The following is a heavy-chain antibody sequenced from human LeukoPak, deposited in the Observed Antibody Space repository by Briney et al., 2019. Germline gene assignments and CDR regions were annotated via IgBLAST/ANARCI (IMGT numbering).Heavy chain of an antibody. D-gene: IGHD2/OR15-2a*01. CDR3: ARRFYGMIYYYYYMDV. V-gene: IGHV4-34*01. J-gene: IGHJ6*03. Sequence: SETLSLTCAVYGGSFSGYYWSWIRQPPGKGLEWIGEINHSGSTNYNPSLKSRVTISVDTSKNQFSLKLSSVTAADTAVYYCARRFYGMIYYYYYMDVWGKGTTVTTSS. CDR1: GGSFSGYY. CDR2: INHSGST.